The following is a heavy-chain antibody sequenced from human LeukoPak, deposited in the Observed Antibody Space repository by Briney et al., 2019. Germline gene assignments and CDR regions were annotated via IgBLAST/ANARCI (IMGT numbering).Heavy chain of an antibody. CDR1: GYSFSNSW. CDR2: IYPGDSDT. CDR3: VRHGRIALRLDWFDP. Sequence: GESLKISCKASGYSFSNSWIGWVRQMPGKGLEWMGIIYPGDSDTRYSPSFQGQVTISVDKSINTAYLQWSSLKASDTAMYYCVRHGRIALRLDWFDPWGQGTLVTVSS. V-gene: IGHV5-51*01. J-gene: IGHJ5*02. D-gene: IGHD6-6*01.